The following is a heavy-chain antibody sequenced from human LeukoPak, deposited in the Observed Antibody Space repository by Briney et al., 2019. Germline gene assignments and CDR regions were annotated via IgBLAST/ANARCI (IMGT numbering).Heavy chain of an antibody. CDR1: EFTFTSYE. J-gene: IGHJ3*02. Sequence: PGGSLRLSCAASEFTFTSYELNWVRHAPGKGLEWVSYISSSGSTISYADSVKGRFTLSRDHAKNSLYLQVISLRAEDTAVYYCARGPSIAARYDAFDIWGQGTMVTVSS. CDR3: ARGPSIAARYDAFDI. CDR2: ISSSGSTI. V-gene: IGHV3-48*03. D-gene: IGHD6-6*01.